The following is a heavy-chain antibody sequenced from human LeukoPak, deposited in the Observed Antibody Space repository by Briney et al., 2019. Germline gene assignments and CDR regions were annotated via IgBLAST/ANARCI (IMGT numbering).Heavy chain of an antibody. V-gene: IGHV1-8*01. CDR1: GYTFTSYG. CDR2: MNPNSGNT. J-gene: IGHJ5*02. D-gene: IGHD1-26*01. CDR3: ARGTNSGSYEDWFDP. Sequence: GASVKVSCKTSGYTFTSYGISWVRQAPGQGPEWMGWMNPNSGNTGYAQKFQGRVTITRNTSIGTAYMELSSLRSEDTAVYYCARGTNSGSYEDWFDPWGQGTLVTVSS.